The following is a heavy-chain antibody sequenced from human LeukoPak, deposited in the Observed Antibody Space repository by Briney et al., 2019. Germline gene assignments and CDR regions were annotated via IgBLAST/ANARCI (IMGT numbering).Heavy chain of an antibody. J-gene: IGHJ4*02. CDR3: ARAPYYYDSSGYAPGDY. CDR1: GFTFSNYA. CDR2: INWNGGST. Sequence: GGSLRLSCAASGFTFSNYAMSWVRQAPGKGLEWVSGINWNGGSTGYADSVKGRFTISRDNAKNSLYLQMNSLRAEDTALYYCARAPYYYDSSGYAPGDYWGQGTLVTVSS. D-gene: IGHD3-22*01. V-gene: IGHV3-20*04.